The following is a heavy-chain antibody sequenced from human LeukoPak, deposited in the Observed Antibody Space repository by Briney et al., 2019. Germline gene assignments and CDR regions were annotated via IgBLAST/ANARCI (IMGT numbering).Heavy chain of an antibody. CDR1: GESFSGYF. CDR2: INHSGST. D-gene: IGHD3-10*01. J-gene: IGHJ4*02. V-gene: IGHV4-34*01. CDR3: ARKIYGSGLN. Sequence: SETLSLTCAIYGESFSGYFWSWIRQPPGKGLEWIGEINHSGSTSYNPSLKSRVTISIDTSKNQFSLNLNSVSAADTSVYYCARKIYGSGLNWGQGTLVTVSS.